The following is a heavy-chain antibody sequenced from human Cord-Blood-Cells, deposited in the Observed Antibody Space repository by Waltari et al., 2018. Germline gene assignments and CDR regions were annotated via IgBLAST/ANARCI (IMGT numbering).Heavy chain of an antibody. CDR1: GGTFRSSA. D-gene: IGHD7-27*01. CDR2: IIPIFGTA. CDR3: ARPPWGSYYYYGMDV. J-gene: IGHJ6*02. V-gene: IGHV1-69*01. Sequence: QVQLVQSGAEVKKPGSSVKVSCKASGGTFRSSAISWVRPAPGQGLEWMGGIIPIFGTANYAQKFQGRVTITADESTSTAYMELSSLRSEDTAVYYCARPPWGSYYYYGMDVWGQGTTVTVSS.